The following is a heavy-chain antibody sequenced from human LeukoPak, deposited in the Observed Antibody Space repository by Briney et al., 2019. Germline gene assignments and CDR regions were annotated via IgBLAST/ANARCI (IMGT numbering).Heavy chain of an antibody. V-gene: IGHV3-33*01. CDR3: ARGGRFYGDNVLDY. J-gene: IGHJ4*02. Sequence: GGSLRLSCAASGFTFSNYGVHWVRQAPGKGLEWVAIIWSDGSNKYYADSVKGRFTISRDNSKNTLYLQMNSLRAEDTAVYYCARGGRFYGDNVLDYWGQGTRVTVSS. D-gene: IGHD4-17*01. CDR2: IWSDGSNK. CDR1: GFTFSNYG.